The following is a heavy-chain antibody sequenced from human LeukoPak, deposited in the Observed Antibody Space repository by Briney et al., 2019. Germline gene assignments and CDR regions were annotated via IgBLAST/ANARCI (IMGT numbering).Heavy chain of an antibody. V-gene: IGHV3-23*01. CDR3: AKGGVIYYESSGYNPPFGDY. Sequence: PGGSLRLSCAASGFTFSSYGMSWVRQAPGKGLEWVSSISDHGDATSYVDSVKGRFTISRDNSKNTLYLQMNSLRAEDTAVYYCAKGGVIYYESSGYNPPFGDYWGQGTLVTVSS. CDR2: ISDHGDAT. CDR1: GFTFSSYG. J-gene: IGHJ4*02. D-gene: IGHD3-22*01.